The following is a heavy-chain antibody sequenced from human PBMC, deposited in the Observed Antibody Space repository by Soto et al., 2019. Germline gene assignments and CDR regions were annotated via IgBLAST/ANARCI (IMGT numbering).Heavy chain of an antibody. D-gene: IGHD2-15*01. CDR3: ARSLKGYCSGGSCYDY. CDR2: ISSSSSYI. V-gene: IGHV3-21*01. CDR1: GFTFSSYS. J-gene: IGHJ4*02. Sequence: EVQLVESGAGLVKPGGSLRLSCAASGFTFSSYSMNWVRQAPGKGLEWVSSISSSSSYIYYADSVKGRFTISRDNAKNSLYLQMNSLRAEDTAVYYCARSLKGYCSGGSCYDYWGQGTLVTVSS.